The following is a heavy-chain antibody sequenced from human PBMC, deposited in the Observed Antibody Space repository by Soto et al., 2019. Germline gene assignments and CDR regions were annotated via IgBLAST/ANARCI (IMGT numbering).Heavy chain of an antibody. J-gene: IGHJ6*02. CDR1: GGSFSGYY. Sequence: QVQLQQWGAGLLKPSETLSLTCAVYGGSFSGYYWSWIRQPPGKGLEWIGEINHSGSTNYNPSLKRRVTISVDTSKNQFSLKLSSVTAADTAVYYCARAPIVVVPAAIYYYYGMDVWGQGTTVTVSS. D-gene: IGHD2-2*02. CDR3: ARAPIVVVPAAIYYYYGMDV. V-gene: IGHV4-34*01. CDR2: INHSGST.